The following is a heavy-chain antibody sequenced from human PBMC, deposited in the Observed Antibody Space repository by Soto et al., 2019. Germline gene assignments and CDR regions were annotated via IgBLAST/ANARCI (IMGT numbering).Heavy chain of an antibody. Sequence: PSETLSLTCTVSGGSISSGGYYWSWIRQPPGQGLEWIGYIYYSGTTYYNPSLKSRVTISVDTSKNQFSLQLSSVTAADTAVYYCARARGAQIAARPDFDYWGQGTLVTVSS. CDR2: IYYSGTT. D-gene: IGHD6-6*01. CDR1: GGSISSGGYY. V-gene: IGHV4-31*03. J-gene: IGHJ4*02. CDR3: ARARGAQIAARPDFDY.